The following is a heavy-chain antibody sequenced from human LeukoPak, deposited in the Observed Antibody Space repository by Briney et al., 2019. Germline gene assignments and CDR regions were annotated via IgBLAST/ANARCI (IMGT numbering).Heavy chain of an antibody. CDR1: GYSFTSDW. D-gene: IGHD2/OR15-2a*01. Sequence: GESLKISCKGSGYSFTSDWNAWVRQMPGKGLEWMGIIYPGDSDTRYSPSLHGQVTISADKSISTAYLLLSSLNASDTAIYYCARGYFSSYGMDVWGQGTTVTVSS. V-gene: IGHV5-51*01. J-gene: IGHJ6*02. CDR3: ARGYFSSYGMDV. CDR2: IYPGDSDT.